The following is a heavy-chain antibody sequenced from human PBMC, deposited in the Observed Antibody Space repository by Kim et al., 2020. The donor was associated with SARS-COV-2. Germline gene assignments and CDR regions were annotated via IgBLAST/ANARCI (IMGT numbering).Heavy chain of an antibody. CDR3: ARGSSARSGMGH. Sequence: GGSLRLSCAASGFTFSSYSMNWVRQAPGKGLEWVSYISTSSSTIYYADSVKGRFTISRDNAKNSLYLQMNSLRAEDTAVYYCARGSSARSGMGHWGQGTLVTVSS. CDR2: ISTSSSTI. J-gene: IGHJ4*02. V-gene: IGHV3-48*01. CDR1: GFTFSSYS. D-gene: IGHD2-2*01.